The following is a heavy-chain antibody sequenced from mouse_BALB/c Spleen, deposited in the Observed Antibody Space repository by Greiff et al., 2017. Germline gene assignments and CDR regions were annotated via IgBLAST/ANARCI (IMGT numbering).Heavy chain of an antibody. V-gene: IGHV2-9*02. Sequence: VKLMESGPGLVAPSQSLSITCTVSGFSLTSYGVHWVRQPPGKGLEWLGVIWAGGSTNYNSALMSRLSISKDNSKSQVFLKMNSLQTDDTAMYYCARAAYDYQFAYWGQGTLVTVSA. D-gene: IGHD2-4*01. CDR3: ARAAYDYQFAY. CDR1: GFSLTSYG. J-gene: IGHJ3*01. CDR2: IWAGGST.